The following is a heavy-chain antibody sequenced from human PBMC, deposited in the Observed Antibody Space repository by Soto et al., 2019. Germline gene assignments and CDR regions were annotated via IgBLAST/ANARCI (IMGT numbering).Heavy chain of an antibody. V-gene: IGHV4-30-2*06. J-gene: IGHJ6*02. CDR2: ISHGGSP. Sequence: PSETLSLTFAISGGSVISGVFSWNWIRQSPGQGLEWIGYISHGGSPHYTPSLESRVTISVDRSTNVISLNLTSVTPADTAVYFCAIGHYYYAMDVWGQGTTVTVSS. CDR1: GGSVISGVFS. CDR3: AIGHYYYAMDV.